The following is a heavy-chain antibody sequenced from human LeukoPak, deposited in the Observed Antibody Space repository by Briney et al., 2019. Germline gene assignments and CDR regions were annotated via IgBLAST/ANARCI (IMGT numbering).Heavy chain of an antibody. Sequence: MPSETLSLTCTVSGGSISSYYWSWIRQPAGKGLERIGRIYTSGSTNYNPSLKSRVTMSVDTSKNQFSLKLSSVTAADTAVYYCARESLRFLESDVWGKGTTVTVSS. V-gene: IGHV4-4*07. CDR1: GGSISSYY. CDR2: IYTSGST. J-gene: IGHJ6*04. CDR3: ARESLRFLESDV. D-gene: IGHD3-3*01.